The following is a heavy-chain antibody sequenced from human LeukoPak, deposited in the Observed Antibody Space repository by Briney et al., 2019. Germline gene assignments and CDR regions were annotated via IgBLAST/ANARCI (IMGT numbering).Heavy chain of an antibody. CDR3: ARDRNTDFWSGYYTNYFDY. CDR1: GFTFSTYW. Sequence: GGSLRLSCAASGFTFSTYWMNRFRQTPGKGLEWVAKIKADGGEKDHVASVKGRFTISRDNAKNSLYLQMNSLRAEDTAVYYCARDRNTDFWSGYYTNYFDYWGQGTLVTVSS. CDR2: IKADGGEK. J-gene: IGHJ4*02. D-gene: IGHD3-3*01. V-gene: IGHV3-7*01.